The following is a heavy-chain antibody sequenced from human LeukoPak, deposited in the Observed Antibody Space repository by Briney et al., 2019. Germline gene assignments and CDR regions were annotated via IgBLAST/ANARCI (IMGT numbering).Heavy chain of an antibody. CDR2: IYPGDSDT. CDR1: GFSFTSYW. Sequence: GESLQISCKGSGFSFTSYWIGWVRQMPGKGLEWMGIIYPGDSDTRYSPSFQGQVTISADKSISTAYLQWSSLKASDTAMYYCARRPAATGNWFDPWGQGTLVTVSS. D-gene: IGHD2-15*01. J-gene: IGHJ5*02. V-gene: IGHV5-51*01. CDR3: ARRPAATGNWFDP.